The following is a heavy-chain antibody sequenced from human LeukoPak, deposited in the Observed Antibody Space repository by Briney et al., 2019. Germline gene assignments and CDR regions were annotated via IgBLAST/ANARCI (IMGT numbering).Heavy chain of an antibody. Sequence: ASVKVSCKASGYTFTSYYMHWVRQAPGQGLEWMGIINPSGGSTSYAQKFQGRVNMTRDTSTSTVYMELSSLRSEDTAVYYCARADCGDYVTGAFDIWGQGTMVTVSS. CDR3: ARADCGDYVTGAFDI. CDR2: INPSGGST. CDR1: GYTFTSYY. J-gene: IGHJ3*02. V-gene: IGHV1-46*01. D-gene: IGHD4-17*01.